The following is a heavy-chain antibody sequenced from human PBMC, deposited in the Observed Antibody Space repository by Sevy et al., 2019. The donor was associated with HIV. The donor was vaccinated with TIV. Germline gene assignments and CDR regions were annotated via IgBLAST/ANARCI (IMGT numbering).Heavy chain of an antibody. CDR3: ARDSTTRPRVLDY. V-gene: IGHV4-59*01. D-gene: IGHD1-1*01. J-gene: IGHJ4*02. CDR2: IYFTGNT. CDR1: GGSISSYF. Sequence: SETLSLTCSVSGGSISSYFWTWVRPGKGLEWIGNIYFTGNTDYSPSLKSRVTLSLDTSKSQFSLTLKSVTAADTAIYFCARDSTTRPRVLDYWGQGTLVTVSS.